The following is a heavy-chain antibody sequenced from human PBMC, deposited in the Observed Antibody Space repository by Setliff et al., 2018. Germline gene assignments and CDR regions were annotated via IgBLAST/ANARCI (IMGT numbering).Heavy chain of an antibody. CDR3: ARGRAGHSGH. CDR2: VYVGGNT. J-gene: IGHJ4*02. V-gene: IGHV4-61*09. Sequence: SETLSLTYNVSGVSIANTASYWSWIRQPAGKTLEWIGQVYVGGNTYYNPSFESRVSISVDRSNNQFSLKLSSVTAADTAVYYCARGRAGHSGHWGQGTLVTVSS. D-gene: IGHD6-19*01. CDR1: GVSIANTASY.